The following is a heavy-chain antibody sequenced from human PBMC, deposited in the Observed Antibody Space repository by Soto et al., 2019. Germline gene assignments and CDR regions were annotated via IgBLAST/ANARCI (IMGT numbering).Heavy chain of an antibody. CDR3: AKRVVGAHNYYVDY. J-gene: IGHJ4*02. CDR1: GFTFSSYY. CDR2: VNEDGGEK. D-gene: IGHD1-26*01. V-gene: IGHV3-7*03. Sequence: EVQLVESGGGLVQPGGSLRLSCAASGFTFSSYYMSWVRQAQGQGLEWVASVNEDGGEKYYVDSVKGRFTVSRDNAKNSLYLQMTGLRAEDTAVYYCAKRVVGAHNYYVDYWGQGTLVTVSS.